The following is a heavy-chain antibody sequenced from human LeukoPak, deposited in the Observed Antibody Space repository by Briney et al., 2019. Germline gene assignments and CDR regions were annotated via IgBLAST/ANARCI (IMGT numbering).Heavy chain of an antibody. V-gene: IGHV3-23*01. CDR2: ISGSGGST. CDR3: AKDARRTFGLSSGLYRGSYYFDY. J-gene: IGHJ4*02. Sequence: GGSLRLSCAASRFTFSTYWMHWVRQAPGKGLEWVSAISGSGGSTYADSVKGRFTISRDNSKNTLYLQMNSLRAEDTAVYYCAKDARRTFGLSSGLYRGSYYFDYWGQGTLVTVSS. CDR1: RFTFSTYW. D-gene: IGHD6-19*01.